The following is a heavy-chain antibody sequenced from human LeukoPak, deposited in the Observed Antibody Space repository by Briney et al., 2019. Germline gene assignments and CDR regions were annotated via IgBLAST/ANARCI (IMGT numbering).Heavy chain of an antibody. Sequence: SETLSLTCTVSGGSISSYYWSWIRQPAGKGLEWIGRIYTSGSTNYNPSLKSRVTMSVDTSKNQFSLELSSVTAADTAVYYCARESHPSAPFDNWGQGTLVTVSS. CDR1: GGSISSYY. CDR2: IYTSGST. J-gene: IGHJ4*02. CDR3: ARESHPSAPFDN. V-gene: IGHV4-4*07.